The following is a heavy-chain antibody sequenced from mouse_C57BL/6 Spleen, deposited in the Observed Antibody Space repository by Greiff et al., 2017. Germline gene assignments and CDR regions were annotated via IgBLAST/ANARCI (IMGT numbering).Heavy chain of an antibody. Sequence: QVQLQQSGAELVKPGASVKLSCKASGYTFTSYWMQWVKQRPGQGLEWIGEIDPSDSYTNYNQKFKGKATLTVDTSSSTAYMQLSSLTSEDSAVYYCARGYYPYYFDYWGQGTTLTVSS. V-gene: IGHV1-50*01. CDR3: ARGYYPYYFDY. D-gene: IGHD2-3*01. CDR2: IDPSDSYT. CDR1: GYTFTSYW. J-gene: IGHJ2*01.